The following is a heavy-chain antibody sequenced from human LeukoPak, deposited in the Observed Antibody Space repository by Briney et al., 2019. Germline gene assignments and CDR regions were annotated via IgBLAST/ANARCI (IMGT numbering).Heavy chain of an antibody. CDR1: GASVSSDY. CDR2: IYHSGHT. CDR3: ARHPFQYPFDH. D-gene: IGHD2/OR15-2a*01. V-gene: IGHV4-59*08. J-gene: IGHJ5*02. Sequence: SETLSLTCTVSGASVSSDYWSWIRQSPGKGLEWIGYIYHSGHTMSNPPLKSRVSLSLDTSNNQFSLKLSSVTAADTAVYYCARHPFQYPFDHWGQGTVVSVSS.